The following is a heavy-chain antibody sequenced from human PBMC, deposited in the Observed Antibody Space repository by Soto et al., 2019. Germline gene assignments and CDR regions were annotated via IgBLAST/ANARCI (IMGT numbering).Heavy chain of an antibody. Sequence: GESLKISCAASGFTFSDYYMSWIRQAPGKGLEWVSYISSSSSYTNYADSVKGRFTISRDNAKNSLYLQMNSLRAEDTAVYYCARATRNDYWGQGTLVTVSS. CDR3: ARATRNDY. V-gene: IGHV3-11*05. CDR2: ISSSSSYT. CDR1: GFTFSDYY. D-gene: IGHD4-17*01. J-gene: IGHJ4*02.